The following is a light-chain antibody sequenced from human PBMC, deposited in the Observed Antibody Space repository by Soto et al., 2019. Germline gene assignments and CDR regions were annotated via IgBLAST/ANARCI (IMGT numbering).Light chain of an antibody. CDR2: EGN. Sequence: QSALTQPASISGSPGQSITISCAGTGSAVGSYNLVSWYQQHPGKAPNLIIYEGNKRPSGVSRRFSGSKSDNTASLTISGLQAEDEAEYYCCSYVDTSAVVRFGGGTKLTVL. CDR3: CSYVDTSAVVR. CDR1: GSAVGSYNL. J-gene: IGLJ3*02. V-gene: IGLV2-23*03.